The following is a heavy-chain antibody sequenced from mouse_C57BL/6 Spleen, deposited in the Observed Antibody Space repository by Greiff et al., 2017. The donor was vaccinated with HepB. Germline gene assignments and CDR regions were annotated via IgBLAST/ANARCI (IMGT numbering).Heavy chain of an antibody. J-gene: IGHJ2*01. V-gene: IGHV1-61*01. CDR1: GYTFTSYW. D-gene: IGHD1-1*01. CDR3: ARSPSTVVAP. Sequence: QVQLKEPGAELVRPGSSVKLSCKASGYTFTSYWMDWVKQRPGQGLEWIGNIYPSDSETHYNQKFKDKATLTVDKSSSTAYMQLSSLTSEDSAVYYCARSPSTVVAPWGQGTTLTVSS. CDR2: IYPSDSET.